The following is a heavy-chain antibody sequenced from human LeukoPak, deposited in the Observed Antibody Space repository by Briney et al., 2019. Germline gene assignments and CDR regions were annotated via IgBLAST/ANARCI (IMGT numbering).Heavy chain of an antibody. D-gene: IGHD3-10*01. J-gene: IGHJ4*02. CDR2: INHSGST. Sequence: ASETLSLTCAVYGGSFSGYYWSWIRQPPGKGLEWIGEINHSGSTNYNPSLKSRVTISADTSKNQFSLDLSSVTVADTAVYYCGRSMVRGIITGVFDHWGQGTLVTVSS. V-gene: IGHV4-34*01. CDR3: GRSMVRGIITGVFDH. CDR1: GGSFSGYY.